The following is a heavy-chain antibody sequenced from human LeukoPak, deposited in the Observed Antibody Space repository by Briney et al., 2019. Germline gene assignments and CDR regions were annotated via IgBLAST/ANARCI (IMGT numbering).Heavy chain of an antibody. J-gene: IGHJ6*02. CDR2: ISYDGSNK. CDR1: GFTFSSYG. CDR3: AKDRITIFGEVDV. D-gene: IGHD3-3*01. Sequence: GGSLRLSCAASGFTFSSYGMHWVRQAPGKWLEWVAVISYDGSNKYYADSVKGRFTISRDNSKNTLYLQMNSLRAEDTAVYYCAKDRITIFGEVDVWGQGTTVTVSS. V-gene: IGHV3-30*18.